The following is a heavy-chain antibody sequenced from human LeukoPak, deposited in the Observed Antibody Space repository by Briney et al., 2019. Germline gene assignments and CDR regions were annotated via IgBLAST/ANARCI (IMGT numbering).Heavy chain of an antibody. CDR1: GFTFSSYA. CDR3: AKWRGIIQDSSGYYVPDAFDI. J-gene: IGHJ3*02. V-gene: IGHV3-23*01. CDR2: ISGSGGST. Sequence: GGSLRLSCAASGFTFSSYAMSWVRQAPGKGLEWVSAISGSGGSTYYADSVKGRFTISRDNSKNTLYLQMNSLRAEDMAVYYCAKWRGIIQDSSGYYVPDAFDIWGQGTMVTVSS. D-gene: IGHD3-22*01.